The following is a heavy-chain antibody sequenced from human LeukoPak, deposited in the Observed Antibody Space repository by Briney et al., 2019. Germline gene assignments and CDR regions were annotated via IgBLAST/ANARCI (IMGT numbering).Heavy chain of an antibody. CDR2: ISASGGST. Sequence: RGSLRLSSAASGFTFSSYAMSWVRQAPGTGLEWVSAISASGGSTYYADSVRGRFTISRDLSKNTLYLQMNSLRAEDTAVYYCARRGVGDAGPRQTFDIWGQGTMVTLSS. J-gene: IGHJ3*02. V-gene: IGHV3-23*01. CDR1: GFTFSSYA. D-gene: IGHD4-17*01. CDR3: ARRGVGDAGPRQTFDI.